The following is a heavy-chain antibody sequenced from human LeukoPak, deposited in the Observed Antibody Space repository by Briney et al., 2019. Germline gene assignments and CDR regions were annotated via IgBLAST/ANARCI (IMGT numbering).Heavy chain of an antibody. CDR1: GGSISSGDYY. V-gene: IGHV4-30-4*01. CDR3: ARAGAMIVVTNAFDI. D-gene: IGHD3-22*01. CDR2: IYYSGGT. Sequence: SETLTLTCTVSGGSISSGDYYWSWIRQPPGKGLEWIGYIYYSGGTYYNPSLKSRVTISVDTSKNQFSLKLSSVTAADTAVYYCARAGAMIVVTNAFDIWGQGTMVTVSS. J-gene: IGHJ3*02.